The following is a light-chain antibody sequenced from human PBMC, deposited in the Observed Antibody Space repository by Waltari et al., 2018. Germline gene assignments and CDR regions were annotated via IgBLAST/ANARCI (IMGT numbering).Light chain of an antibody. CDR2: YDS. CDR1: NTGRYS. J-gene: IGLJ1*01. V-gene: IGLV3-21*04. CDR3: HVWHAHFDPGV. Sequence: SYVLTQPPSESVAPGETASIPCGRDNTGRYSVHWYQQKPGQAPLLIIFYDSDRPSGIPARFSGSNSGNTATLTITSVEAGDEARYYCHVWHAHFDPGVFGTGTEVTVL.